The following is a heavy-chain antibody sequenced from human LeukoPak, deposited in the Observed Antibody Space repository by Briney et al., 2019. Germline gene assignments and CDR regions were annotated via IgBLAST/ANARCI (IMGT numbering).Heavy chain of an antibody. CDR2: ISYDGSNK. CDR3: AKDRGGYYFDY. Sequence: GGSLRLSCAASGFTFSSYGMHWVRQAPGKGLEWVAVISYDGSNKYYADSVKGRFTISRDNSKNTLYLQMNSLRAEDTAVYYCAKDRGGYYFDYWGQGTLVTVSS. V-gene: IGHV3-30*18. CDR1: GFTFSSYG. J-gene: IGHJ4*02.